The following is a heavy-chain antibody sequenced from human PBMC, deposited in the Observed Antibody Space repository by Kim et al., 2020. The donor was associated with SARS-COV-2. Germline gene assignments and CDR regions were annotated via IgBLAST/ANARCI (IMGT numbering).Heavy chain of an antibody. CDR3: ARESDRFGELLCWFDP. Sequence: SVKVSCKASGGTFSSYAISWVRQAPGQGLEWMGGIIPIFGTANYAQKFQGRVTITADESTSTAYMELSSLRSEDTAVYYCARESDRFGELLCWFDPWGQGTLVTVST. D-gene: IGHD3-10*01. CDR2: IIPIFGTA. V-gene: IGHV1-69*13. CDR1: GGTFSSYA. J-gene: IGHJ5*02.